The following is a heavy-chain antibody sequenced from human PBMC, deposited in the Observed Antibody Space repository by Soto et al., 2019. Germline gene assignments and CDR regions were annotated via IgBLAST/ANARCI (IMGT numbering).Heavy chain of an antibody. CDR2: ISYDGSKT. J-gene: IGHJ5*01. V-gene: IGHV3-30*18. CDR3: AKEGQAHCSGGSCFFGWFDS. D-gene: IGHD2-15*01. Sequence: QVQLVESGGGVVQPGTSLRLSCAASGFTFRNYGMHWVRQAPGKGLEWEARISYDGSKTDYADSVKGRFTVSRHNCKNMVYLQMNSLRPEDTAVYFCAKEGQAHCSGGSCFFGWFDSWGQGTQVTVSS. CDR1: GFTFRNYG.